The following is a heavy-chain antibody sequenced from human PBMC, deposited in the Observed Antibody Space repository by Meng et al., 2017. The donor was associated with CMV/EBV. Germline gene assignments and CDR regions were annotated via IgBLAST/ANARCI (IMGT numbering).Heavy chain of an antibody. Sequence: ASVKVSCKASGYTFTGYYMHWVRQAPGQGLEWMGWINPNSGGTNYAQKFQGRVTMTRDTSISTAYMELSRLRSDDTAVYHCARDVYCSSTSCYGGWFDPWGQGTLVTVSS. CDR2: INPNSGGT. V-gene: IGHV1-2*02. J-gene: IGHJ5*02. CDR3: ARDVYCSSTSCYGGWFDP. CDR1: GYTFTGYY. D-gene: IGHD2-2*01.